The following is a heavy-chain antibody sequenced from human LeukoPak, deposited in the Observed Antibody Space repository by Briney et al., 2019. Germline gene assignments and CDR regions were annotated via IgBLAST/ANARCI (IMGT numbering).Heavy chain of an antibody. V-gene: IGHV1-69*13. D-gene: IGHD3-10*01. CDR1: GGTFSSYA. J-gene: IGHJ4*02. CDR2: VIPIVGTA. Sequence: SVKVSCKASGGTFSSYAISWVRQPPGQGLGWMGGVIPIVGTANYAQKFQGRVTITADESTSTAYMELSSLRSDDTAVYYCARHFYGSGTYYHFDYWGQGTLVTVSS. CDR3: ARHFYGSGTYYHFDY.